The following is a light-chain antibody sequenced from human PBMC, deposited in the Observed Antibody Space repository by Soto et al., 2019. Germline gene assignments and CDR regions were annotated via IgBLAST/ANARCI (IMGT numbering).Light chain of an antibody. CDR3: QQYNNWPPFT. CDR1: QSVSSN. V-gene: IGKV3-15*01. CDR2: GAS. J-gene: IGKJ3*01. Sequence: EIVMTQSPATLSASPGERATLSCRASQSVSSNLAWYQQKPGQAPRLLIYGASTRATDIPARFSGSGSGPEFTLTISSLQSEDFAVYYCQQYNNWPPFTFGPGTKVDIK.